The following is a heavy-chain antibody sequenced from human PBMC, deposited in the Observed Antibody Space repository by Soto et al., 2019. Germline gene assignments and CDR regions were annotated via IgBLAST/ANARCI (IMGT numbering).Heavy chain of an antibody. CDR1: GFTFTSYS. J-gene: IGHJ4*02. V-gene: IGHV3-21*06. CDR3: ARESEDLTSNFDY. Sequence: GGSLTLSCAAPGFTFTSYSMNWVRQAPGRGLEWVSSIISTTNYIYYGDSMKGRFTISRDNAKNSLYLEMNSLRAEDTAVYYCARESEDLTSNFDYWGQGTLVTVSS. CDR2: IISTTNYI.